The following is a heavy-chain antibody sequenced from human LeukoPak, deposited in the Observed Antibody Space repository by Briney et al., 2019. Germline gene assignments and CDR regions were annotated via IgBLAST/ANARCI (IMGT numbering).Heavy chain of an antibody. J-gene: IGHJ4*02. D-gene: IGHD2-15*01. CDR3: ARHGDCSDGSCYSSFDY. CDR2: IYPSDSDT. Sequence: GESLKISCQGSEYSFATYWIAWLRQMPGKGLEWMGIIYPSDSDTRYSPSFQGQVTISADKSIKTAYLQWSSLKASDTAMYYCARHGDCSDGSCYSSFDYWGQGALVTVSS. V-gene: IGHV5-51*01. CDR1: EYSFATYW.